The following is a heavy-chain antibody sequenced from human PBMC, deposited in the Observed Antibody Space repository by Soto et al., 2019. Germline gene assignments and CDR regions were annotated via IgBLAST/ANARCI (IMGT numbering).Heavy chain of an antibody. CDR2: IYYTGST. Sequence: SETLSLTCSVSGASISSYYWSWMRQPPGKGLEWIGYIYYTGSTNYNPSLKSRVTISVDTSKNRFSLKLSSVTAADTAVYYCARNGFAATPFGYHSFEYWGKGTLVTVSS. V-gene: IGHV4-59*01. CDR1: GASISSYY. CDR3: ARNGFAATPFGYHSFEY. J-gene: IGHJ4*02. D-gene: IGHD2-15*01.